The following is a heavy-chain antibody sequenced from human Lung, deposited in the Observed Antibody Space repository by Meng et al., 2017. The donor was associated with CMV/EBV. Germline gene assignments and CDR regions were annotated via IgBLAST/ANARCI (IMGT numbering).Heavy chain of an antibody. V-gene: IGHV3-53*01. J-gene: IGHJ6*02. Sequence: GESLKISCAASGFTVSSNYMSWVRQAPGKGLEWVSVIYSGGSTYYADSVKGRFTISRDNSKITLYLQMNSLRAEDTAVYYCARSIFGAPGGVWGQGTTVTVSS. CDR3: ARSIFGAPGGV. D-gene: IGHD3-3*01. CDR2: IYSGGST. CDR1: GFTVSSNY.